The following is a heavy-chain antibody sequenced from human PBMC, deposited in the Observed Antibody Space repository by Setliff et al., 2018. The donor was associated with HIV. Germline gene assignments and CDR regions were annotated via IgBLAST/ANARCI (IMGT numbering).Heavy chain of an antibody. V-gene: IGHV4-4*02. CDR1: GGSISSNKW. CDR2: IYHSGST. J-gene: IGHJ4*02. Sequence: NPSETLSLTCAVSGGSISSNKWWSWVRQPPGKGLEWIGEIYHSGSTKYNPSLKSRVTISVDKSKNQFSLNLTPVTAADTAVYYCARGGAFWSGYYGFDYWGQGTLVTVSS. CDR3: ARGGAFWSGYYGFDY. D-gene: IGHD3-3*01.